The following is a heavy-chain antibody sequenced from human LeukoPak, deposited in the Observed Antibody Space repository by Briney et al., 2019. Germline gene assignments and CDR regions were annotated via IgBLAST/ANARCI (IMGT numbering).Heavy chain of an antibody. CDR1: GYTFTSYG. J-gene: IGHJ4*02. V-gene: IGHV1-18*01. CDR2: ISAYNGNT. CDR3: ARDRGRGYGGNAGY. Sequence: AASVKVSCKASGYTFTSYGISWVRQAPGQGLEWMGWISAYNGNTNYAQKLQGRVTMTTDTSTNTAYMELRSLRSDDTAVYYCARDRGRGYGGNAGYWGQGTLVTVSS. D-gene: IGHD4-23*01.